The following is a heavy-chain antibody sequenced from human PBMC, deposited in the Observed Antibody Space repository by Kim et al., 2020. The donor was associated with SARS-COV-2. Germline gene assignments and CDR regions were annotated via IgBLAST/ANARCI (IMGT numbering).Heavy chain of an antibody. CDR1: GFTFSSYA. Sequence: GGSLRLSCAASGFTFSSYAMSWVRQAPGKGLEWVSAISGSGGSTYYADSVKGRFTISRDNSKNTLYLQMNSLRAEDTAVYYCAKVMLVYYYYGMDVWGQGTTVTVSS. V-gene: IGHV3-23*01. D-gene: IGHD2-8*01. CDR2: ISGSGGST. J-gene: IGHJ6*02. CDR3: AKVMLVYYYYGMDV.